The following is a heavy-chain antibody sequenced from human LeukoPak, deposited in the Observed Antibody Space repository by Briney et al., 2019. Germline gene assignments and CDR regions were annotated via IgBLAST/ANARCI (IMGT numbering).Heavy chain of an antibody. CDR1: GASISDYY. CDR2: INHSGST. Sequence: PSETLSLTCTVSGASISDYYWSWIRQAPGKGLEWIGEINHSGSTKYTPSLKSRVTISVDTSKNQFSLKLTSVTTADTAVYYCARHPRYSGSYYPLDVWGKGTTVTVSS. D-gene: IGHD1-26*01. J-gene: IGHJ6*04. V-gene: IGHV4-34*01. CDR3: ARHPRYSGSYYPLDV.